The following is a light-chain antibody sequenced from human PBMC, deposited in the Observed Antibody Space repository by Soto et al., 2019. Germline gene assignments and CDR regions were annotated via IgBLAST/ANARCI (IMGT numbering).Light chain of an antibody. CDR1: QAIRND. CDR2: GSS. V-gene: IGKV1-17*01. Sequence: DIQMTQSPSSLSASVGDRVTITCRASQAIRNDLAWYQQKPGRAPKRLIYGSSSLQSGVPSRFSGSGSGTEFTLTISSPQPEDFATYYCLQHNVFPRTFGQGSKVEIK. J-gene: IGKJ1*01. CDR3: LQHNVFPRT.